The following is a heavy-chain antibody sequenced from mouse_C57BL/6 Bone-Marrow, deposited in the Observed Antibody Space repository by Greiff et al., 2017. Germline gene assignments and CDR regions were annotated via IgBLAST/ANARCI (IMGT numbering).Heavy chain of an antibody. V-gene: IGHV1-9*01. Sequence: QVQLQQSGAELMKPGASVKLSCKATGYTFTGYWIEWVKQRPGHGLEWIGEILPGSGSTNYNAKFKGKATFTADTSSNTAYMQLSSLPTEDSAIYYCARSFYGSWFAYWGQGTLVTVSA. D-gene: IGHD1-1*01. CDR3: ARSFYGSWFAY. J-gene: IGHJ3*01. CDR2: ILPGSGST. CDR1: GYTFTGYW.